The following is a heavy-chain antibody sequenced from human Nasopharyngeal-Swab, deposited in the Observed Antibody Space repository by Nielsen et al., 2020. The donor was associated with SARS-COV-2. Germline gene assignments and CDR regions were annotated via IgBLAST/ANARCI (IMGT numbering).Heavy chain of an antibody. D-gene: IGHD3-22*01. J-gene: IGHJ4*02. CDR3: ARGQGPRHYYDSSGYYYDVLGRGYYFDY. V-gene: IGHV4-34*01. Sequence: WIRQPPGTGLEWIGEINHSGSTNYNPSLKSRVTISVDTSKNQFSLKLSSVTAADTAVYYCARGQGPRHYYDSSGYYYDVLGRGYYFDYWGQGTLVTVSS. CDR2: INHSGST.